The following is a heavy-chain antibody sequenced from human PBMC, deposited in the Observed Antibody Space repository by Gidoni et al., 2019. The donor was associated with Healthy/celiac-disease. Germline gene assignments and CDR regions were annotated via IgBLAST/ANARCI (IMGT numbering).Heavy chain of an antibody. CDR2: TYYSGST. CDR3: ARGGYSSGWSPRGAFDI. J-gene: IGHJ3*02. Sequence: QVQLQESGPGLVKPSETLSLTCTVSGGPISSYYWSWIRQPPGKGLEWIGYTYYSGSTNYNPSLKSRVTISVDTSKNQFSLKLSSVTAADTAVYYCARGGYSSGWSPRGAFDIWGQGTMVTVSS. CDR1: GGPISSYY. V-gene: IGHV4-59*01. D-gene: IGHD6-19*01.